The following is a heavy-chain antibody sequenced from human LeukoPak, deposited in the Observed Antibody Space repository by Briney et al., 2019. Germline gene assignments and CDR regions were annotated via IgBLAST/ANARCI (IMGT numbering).Heavy chain of an antibody. Sequence: ASVTVSCMASGYTYPSYGISWVRQARGKGVAWMGWISAYNGNTNYAQKLQGRVTMTTDTSTSTAYMELRSLRSDDTAVYYCARDYKASAAGYNWFDPWGQGTLVTVSS. V-gene: IGHV1-18*01. CDR1: GYTYPSYG. D-gene: IGHD6-13*01. J-gene: IGHJ5*02. CDR2: ISAYNGNT. CDR3: ARDYKASAAGYNWFDP.